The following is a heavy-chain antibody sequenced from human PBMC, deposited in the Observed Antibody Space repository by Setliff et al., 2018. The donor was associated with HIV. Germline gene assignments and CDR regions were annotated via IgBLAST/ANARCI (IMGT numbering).Heavy chain of an antibody. J-gene: IGHJ4*02. CDR2: VIRGGHNT. D-gene: IGHD2-15*01. CDR1: GFSFSNYA. CDR3: AKTLVVVASPLDF. Sequence: GESLRLSCAASGFSFSNYAMSWVRQAPGKGLEWVSSVIRGGHNTFYADSVKGRFTISRDNSKDTLYLQMSGLTAEDTAIYYCAKTLVVVASPLDFWGQGTLVTVSS. V-gene: IGHV3-23*01.